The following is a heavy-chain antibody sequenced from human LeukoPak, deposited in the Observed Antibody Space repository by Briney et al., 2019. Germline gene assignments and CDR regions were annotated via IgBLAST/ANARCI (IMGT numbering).Heavy chain of an antibody. CDR1: GFTFSSYA. Sequence: GGSLRLSCAASGFTFSSYAMSWVRQAPGKRLEWVSAISGSGGSTYYADSVKGRFTISRDNSKNTLYLQMNSLRAEDTAVYYCAKVGGHYDSSEVDYFDYWGQGTLVTVSS. J-gene: IGHJ4*02. V-gene: IGHV3-23*01. D-gene: IGHD3-22*01. CDR3: AKVGGHYDSSEVDYFDY. CDR2: ISGSGGST.